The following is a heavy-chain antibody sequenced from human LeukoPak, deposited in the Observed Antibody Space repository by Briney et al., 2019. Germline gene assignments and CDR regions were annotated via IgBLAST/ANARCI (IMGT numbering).Heavy chain of an antibody. V-gene: IGHV1-2*02. J-gene: IGHJ4*02. CDR2: INPSSGGT. CDR1: GYTFTGYY. Sequence: GSVKVSCKASGYTFTGYYMHWVRQAPGQGLEWMGWINPSSGGTNYAQKFQGRVTMTRDTSISTAYMDLTRLRSDDTAMYYCARLSTDYYGSGTSYYFDYWGQGTLVTVSS. CDR3: ARLSTDYYGSGTSYYFDY. D-gene: IGHD3-10*01.